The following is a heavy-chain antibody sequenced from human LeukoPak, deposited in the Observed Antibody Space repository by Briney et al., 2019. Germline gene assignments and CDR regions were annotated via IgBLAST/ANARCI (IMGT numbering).Heavy chain of an antibody. CDR1: GYSISSGYY. CDR2: IYHSGST. Sequence: SETLSLTCTVSGYSISSGYYWGWIRQPPGKGLEWIGSIYHSGSTYYNPSLKSRVTISVDTSKNQFSLKLSSVTAADTAVYYCARADRDGYNSFDYWGQGTLVTVSS. J-gene: IGHJ4*02. CDR3: ARADRDGYNSFDY. V-gene: IGHV4-38-2*02. D-gene: IGHD5-24*01.